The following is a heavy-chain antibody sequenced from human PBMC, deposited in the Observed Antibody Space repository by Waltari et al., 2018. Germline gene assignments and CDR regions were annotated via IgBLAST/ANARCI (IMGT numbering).Heavy chain of an antibody. V-gene: IGHV4-4*07. CDR1: GASITSYF. Sequence: QVQLQESGPGLVKPSETLSLTCTVSGASITSYFWTWIRQPAGKGLEWLGRTYPTGSTNYNPSLKSRVTISVDKSTNHFSLKLSSVTAADTAVYYCARGKYCSSTSCYVDSWGQGTLVTVSS. D-gene: IGHD2-2*01. CDR3: ARGKYCSSTSCYVDS. J-gene: IGHJ4*02. CDR2: TYPTGST.